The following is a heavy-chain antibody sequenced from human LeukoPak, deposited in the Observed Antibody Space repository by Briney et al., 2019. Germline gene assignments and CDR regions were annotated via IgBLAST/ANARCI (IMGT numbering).Heavy chain of an antibody. D-gene: IGHD3-9*01. Sequence: SETLSLTCTVSGGSISSSSYHWGWIRQPPGKGLEWIGSIYYSGSTYYNPSLKSRVTISVDTSKNQFSLKLSSVTAADTAVYYCARHDDIAGYFDYWGQGTLVTVSS. CDR3: ARHDDIAGYFDY. J-gene: IGHJ4*02. CDR1: GGSISSSSYH. V-gene: IGHV4-39*01. CDR2: IYYSGST.